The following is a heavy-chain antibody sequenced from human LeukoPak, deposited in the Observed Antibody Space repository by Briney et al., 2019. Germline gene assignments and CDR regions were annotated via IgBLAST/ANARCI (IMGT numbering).Heavy chain of an antibody. CDR1: GFTFSDYY. Sequence: PGGSLRLSCRASGFTFSDYYMSWIRQAPGKGLEWVSYISSSSSYTNYADSVKGRFTISRDNAKNSLYLQMNSLRAEDTAVYYCARDYCSSTSCYDTATFDIWGQGTMVTVSS. J-gene: IGHJ3*02. D-gene: IGHD2-2*01. CDR2: ISSSSSYT. CDR3: ARDYCSSTSCYDTATFDI. V-gene: IGHV3-11*05.